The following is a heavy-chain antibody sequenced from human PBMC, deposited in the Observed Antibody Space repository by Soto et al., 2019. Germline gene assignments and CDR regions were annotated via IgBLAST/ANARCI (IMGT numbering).Heavy chain of an antibody. J-gene: IGHJ3*02. CDR3: LRSGAYCGGDCSEPFDI. Sequence: GGSLRLSCAASGFTFSSYAMSWVRQAPGKGLEWVSAISGSGGTTYYADPVKGRSTFSRDNSKNTLYLQMNSLRAEDTAVYYCLRSGAYCGGDCSEPFDIWGQGTMVTVSS. D-gene: IGHD2-21*01. V-gene: IGHV3-23*01. CDR1: GFTFSSYA. CDR2: ISGSGGTT.